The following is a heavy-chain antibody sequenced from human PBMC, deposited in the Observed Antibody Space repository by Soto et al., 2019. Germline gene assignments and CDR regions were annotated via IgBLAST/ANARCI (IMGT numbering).Heavy chain of an antibody. D-gene: IGHD1-1*01. V-gene: IGHV4-39*01. J-gene: IGHJ4*02. Sequence: ETLSLTCTVSGGSISSSSYYWGWIRQPPGKGLEWIGSIYYSGSTYYNPSLKSRVTISVDTSKNQFSLKLSSVTAADTAVYYCARYPRLEDYFDYWGQGTLVTVSS. CDR3: ARYPRLEDYFDY. CDR2: IYYSGST. CDR1: GGSISSSSYY.